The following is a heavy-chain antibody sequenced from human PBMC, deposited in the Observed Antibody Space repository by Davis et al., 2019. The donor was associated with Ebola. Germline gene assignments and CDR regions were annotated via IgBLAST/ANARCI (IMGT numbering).Heavy chain of an antibody. V-gene: IGHV4-39*01. CDR2: IYYSGST. CDR1: GGSISSSSYY. CDR3: ARGMGYGGLDP. D-gene: IGHD4-23*01. Sequence: SETLSLTCTVSGGSISSSSYYWGWIRQPPGKGLEWIVSIYYSGSTYYNPSLKSRVTISVDTSKNQFSLKLSSVTAADTAVYYCARGMGYGGLDPWGQGTLVTVSS. J-gene: IGHJ5*02.